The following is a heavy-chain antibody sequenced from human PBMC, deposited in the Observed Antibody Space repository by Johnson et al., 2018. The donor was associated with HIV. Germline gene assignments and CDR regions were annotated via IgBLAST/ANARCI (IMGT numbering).Heavy chain of an antibody. CDR3: ERSRHGGIQPSDAFEI. CDR2: INSDGSST. CDR1: GFTFSRYW. Sequence: VLLVESGGGLVQPGGSLRLSCAASGFTFSRYWMYWVRQAPGKGLVWVSRINSDGSSTSYAESVKGRFPTTKDNANTTLFLQMNSLRPDDTAVYYCERSRHGGIQPSDAFEIWGQGTMVTVSS. D-gene: IGHD3-16*01. J-gene: IGHJ3*02. V-gene: IGHV3-74*01.